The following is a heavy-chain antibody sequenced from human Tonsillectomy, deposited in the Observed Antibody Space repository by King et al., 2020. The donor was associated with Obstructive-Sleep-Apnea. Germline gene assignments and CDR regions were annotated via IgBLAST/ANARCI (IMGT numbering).Heavy chain of an antibody. CDR3: AKPEKYCTNAVCYPSFDY. CDR2: ISGSGDST. D-gene: IGHD2-8*01. CDR1: GFTFSTYA. Sequence: VQLVESGGGLVQPGGSLRLSCAASGFTFSTYAMSWVRQAPGMGLEWVSVISGSGDSTYYADSVKGRFTISRDNSKNTLYLQMNILRAEDTAVYYCAKPEKYCTNAVCYPSFDYWGQGTLVTVSS. V-gene: IGHV3-23*04. J-gene: IGHJ4*02.